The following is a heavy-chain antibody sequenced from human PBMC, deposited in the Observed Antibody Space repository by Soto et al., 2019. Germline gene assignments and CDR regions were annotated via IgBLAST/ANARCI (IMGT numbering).Heavy chain of an antibody. CDR2: IYPGDSDI. D-gene: IGHD5-12*01. CDR1: GYSFPNYW. Sequence: PGESLKISCKVSGYSFPNYWIGWVGQMPGKGLEWMGIIYPGDSDIRYSPSFQGQVTISADKSISTAYLQWRSLKASDTAIYYCARRDGYKIDYWGQGTPVT. J-gene: IGHJ4*02. V-gene: IGHV5-51*01. CDR3: ARRDGYKIDY.